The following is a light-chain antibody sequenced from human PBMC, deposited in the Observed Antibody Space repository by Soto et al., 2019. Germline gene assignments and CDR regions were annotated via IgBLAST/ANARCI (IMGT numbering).Light chain of an antibody. CDR1: SSNIGNNY. CDR3: GTWDSSLSASRG. V-gene: IGLV1-51*01. Sequence: QSVLTQPPSVSAAPGQKVTISCSGNSSNIGNNYVSWYQQVPGTAPKLLIYDNDKRPSGIPDRFSGSKSGASATLGITGLQTGGEADYYCGTWDSSLSASRGFGGGTKLTVL. J-gene: IGLJ2*01. CDR2: DND.